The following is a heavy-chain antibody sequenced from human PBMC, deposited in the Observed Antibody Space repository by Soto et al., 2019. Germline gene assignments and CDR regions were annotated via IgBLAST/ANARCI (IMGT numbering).Heavy chain of an antibody. Sequence: ASVKVSCKASGDTYTSYYIHWVRQAPGQGLGWMGTFNPSGGGTFYAQKFQGRVTMTGDTSTSTVYMELSSLRSEDTAVSYCARGEKIGVARNLSVCDIFGQGTMVTF. CDR2: FNPSGGGT. CDR1: GDTYTSYY. V-gene: IGHV1-46*01. CDR3: ARGEKIGVARNLSVCDI. D-gene: IGHD6-19*01. J-gene: IGHJ3*02.